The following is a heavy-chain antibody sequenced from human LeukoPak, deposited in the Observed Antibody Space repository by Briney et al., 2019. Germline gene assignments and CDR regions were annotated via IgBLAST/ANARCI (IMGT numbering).Heavy chain of an antibody. CDR1: GGSISSGGYY. CDR3: ARGDYYYYMDV. Sequence: SETLSLTCTVAGGSISSGGYYWSWIRQPPGKGLEWIGYIYHSGSTYYHPSLKSRVTISVDRPKNQFSLKLSSVTAADTAVYYCARGDYYYYMDVWGKGTTVTVSS. J-gene: IGHJ6*03. V-gene: IGHV4-30-2*01. CDR2: IYHSGST.